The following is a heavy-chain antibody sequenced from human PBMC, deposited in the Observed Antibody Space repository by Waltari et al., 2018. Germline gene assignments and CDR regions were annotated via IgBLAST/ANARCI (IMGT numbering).Heavy chain of an antibody. V-gene: IGHV4-61*02. CDR2: IYTSGST. J-gene: IGHJ5*02. CDR3: ARDRRYCSGGSCYFNWFDP. CDR1: GGSISSGSYY. D-gene: IGHD2-15*01. Sequence: QVQLQESGPGLVKPSQTLSLTCTVSGGSISSGSYYWSWIRQPAGKGLEWIGRIYTSGSTNYNPSLKSRVTISVDTSKNQFSLKLSSVTAADTAVYYCARDRRYCSGGSCYFNWFDPWGQGTLVTVSS.